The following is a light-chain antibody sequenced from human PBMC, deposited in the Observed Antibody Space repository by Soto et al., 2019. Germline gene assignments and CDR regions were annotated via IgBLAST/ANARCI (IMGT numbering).Light chain of an antibody. CDR1: SSDVGGYNY. CDR2: DVS. J-gene: IGLJ1*01. CDR3: ISYTTRNTRHIV. Sequence: QSALTQPASVSGSPGQSITISCTGTSSDVGGYNYVSWYQHHPGKAPKLMIFDVSNRPSGVSNRFSGSKSGNTASLTIAGIQTEDEADYYCISYTTRNTRHIVFGTGTKLTVL. V-gene: IGLV2-14*03.